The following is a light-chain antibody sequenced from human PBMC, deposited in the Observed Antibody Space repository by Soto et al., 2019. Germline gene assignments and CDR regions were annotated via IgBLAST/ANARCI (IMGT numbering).Light chain of an antibody. CDR3: QQSYSTPRT. V-gene: IGKV1-39*01. J-gene: IGKJ1*01. Sequence: DIQMTQSPSSLSASVGDRVIITCRASQSISSYLNWYQQKPGKAPKLLIYAASSLQSGVPSRFSGSGSGTDFTLTISSLQPEDFATYYCQQSYSTPRTFGQGTKVDNK. CDR1: QSISSY. CDR2: AAS.